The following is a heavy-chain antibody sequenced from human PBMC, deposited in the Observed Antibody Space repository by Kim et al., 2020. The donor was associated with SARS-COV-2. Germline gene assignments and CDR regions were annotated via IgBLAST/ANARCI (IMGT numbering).Heavy chain of an antibody. Sequence: SVKVSCKASGGTFSSYAISWVRQAPGQGLEWMGGIITIFGTANYAQKFQGRVTITADESTSTAYMELSSLRSEDTAVYYCANEVIVSAAIGAAIFDYWGQGALVTVPS. V-gene: IGHV1-69*13. J-gene: IGHJ4*02. CDR1: GGTFSSYA. CDR3: ANEVIVSAAIGAAIFDY. D-gene: IGHD2-2*01. CDR2: IITIFGTA.